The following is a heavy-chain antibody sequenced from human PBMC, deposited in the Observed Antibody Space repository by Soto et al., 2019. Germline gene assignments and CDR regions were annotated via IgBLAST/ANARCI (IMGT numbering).Heavy chain of an antibody. D-gene: IGHD3-22*01. CDR3: ARDRLRGYDISGFYS. Sequence: ASVKVSCKASGYTFTGSGISWVRQAPGQGLEWMGWINPSDGNRNFAQKFEDRVTMTTATSTNTVFLELRSLKSDDTAIYYCARDRLRGYDISGFYSWGQGTMVTVSS. CDR1: GYTFTGSG. V-gene: IGHV1-18*01. J-gene: IGHJ4*02. CDR2: INPSDGNR.